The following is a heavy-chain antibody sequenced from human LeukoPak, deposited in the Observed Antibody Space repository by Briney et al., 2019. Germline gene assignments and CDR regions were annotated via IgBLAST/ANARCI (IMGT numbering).Heavy chain of an antibody. D-gene: IGHD5-18*01. CDR1: GGSISSGEYY. V-gene: IGHV4-30-4*01. CDR3: ARLFNSYGSDDAFDS. Sequence: SQTLSLTCTGSGGSISSGEYYWSWIRQPPGKGLEWIGYIYYSGSTYYNPSLKSRVTISVDTSKNQFSLKLSSVTAADTAVYYCARLFNSYGSDDAFDSWGQGTMVTVSS. CDR2: IYYSGST. J-gene: IGHJ3*02.